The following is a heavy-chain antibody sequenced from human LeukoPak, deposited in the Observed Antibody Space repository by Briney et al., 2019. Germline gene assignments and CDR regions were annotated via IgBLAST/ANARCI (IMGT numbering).Heavy chain of an antibody. D-gene: IGHD6-19*01. CDR1: GYSFTSYW. CDR3: ARQAGAYSSGWYYFDC. CDR2: IYPGDSDT. V-gene: IGHV5-51*01. Sequence: GESLKISCKGSGYSFTSYWIGWVRQMPGKGLEWMGIIYPGDSDTRYSPSFQGQVTLSADKSISTAYLQWSSLKASDTAMYYCARQAGAYSSGWYYFDCWGQGTLVTVSS. J-gene: IGHJ4*02.